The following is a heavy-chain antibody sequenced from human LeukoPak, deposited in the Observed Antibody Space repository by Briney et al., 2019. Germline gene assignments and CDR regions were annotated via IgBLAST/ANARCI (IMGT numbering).Heavy chain of an antibody. CDR2: ISSSGSTI. CDR1: GFTFSSYE. CDR3: ARPSPDYFQRDDAFDI. D-gene: IGHD2/OR15-2a*01. V-gene: IGHV3-48*03. J-gene: IGHJ3*02. Sequence: GGSLRLSCAASGFTFSSYEMNWVRQAPGRGLEWVSYISSSGSTIYYADSVKGRFTISRDNAKNTLYLQMNSLRAEDTAVYYCARPSPDYFQRDDAFDIWGQGTMVTVSS.